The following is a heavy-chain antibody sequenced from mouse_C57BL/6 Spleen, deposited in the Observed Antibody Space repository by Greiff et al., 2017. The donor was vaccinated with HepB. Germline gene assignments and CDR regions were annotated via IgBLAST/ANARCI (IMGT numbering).Heavy chain of an antibody. CDR2: INPSTGGT. CDR1: GYSFTGYY. Sequence: EVKLQESGPELVKPGASVKISCKASGYSFTGYYMNWVKQSPEKSLEWIGEINPSTGGTTYNQKFKAKATLTVDKSSSTAYMQLKSLTSEDSAVYYCARRGDGYYVAYWGQGTLVTVSA. V-gene: IGHV1-42*01. J-gene: IGHJ3*01. CDR3: ARRGDGYYVAY. D-gene: IGHD2-3*01.